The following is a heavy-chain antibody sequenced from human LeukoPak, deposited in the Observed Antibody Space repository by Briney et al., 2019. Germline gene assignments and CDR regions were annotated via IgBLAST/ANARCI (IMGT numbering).Heavy chain of an antibody. CDR3: ARHRWTGTFNFDY. D-gene: IGHD1-1*01. CDR1: GGSITSTSYY. J-gene: IGHJ4*02. V-gene: IGHV4-39*01. Sequence: SETLYLTCTVFGGSITSTSYYWGWIRQPPGKGLEWIGSICYSETTYYNPSLKSRVTISVDTSKNQFSLKLTSVTAADTAVYYCARHRWTGTFNFDYWGQETLITVSS. CDR2: ICYSETT.